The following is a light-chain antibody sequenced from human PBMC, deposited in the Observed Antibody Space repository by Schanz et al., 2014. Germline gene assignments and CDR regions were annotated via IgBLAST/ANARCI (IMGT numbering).Light chain of an antibody. CDR2: DVS. V-gene: IGLV2-14*03. Sequence: QSALTQPASVSGSPGQSITISCTGTSSDFGRYNYVSWYQQHPGKAPKLMIYDVSNRPSGVSNRFSGSKSGNTASLTISGLDGEVEGDYYWQPYDSSLRWVFGGGTKLTVL. J-gene: IGLJ3*02. CDR1: SSDFGRYNY. CDR3: QPYDSSLRWV.